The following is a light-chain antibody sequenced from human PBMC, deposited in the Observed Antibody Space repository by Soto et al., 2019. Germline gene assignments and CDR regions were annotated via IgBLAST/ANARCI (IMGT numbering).Light chain of an antibody. Sequence: AIPLTPSPSSLSASFGDRITHTFRASQDISNDLAWFQQKPGKAPKLLIYAASILQTGVPSRFSGSGSGSAFSLTITSLQPEDFATYYCLQDYNSPITFGQGTRLEI. V-gene: IGKV1-6*02. J-gene: IGKJ5*01. CDR1: QDISND. CDR3: LQDYNSPIT. CDR2: AAS.